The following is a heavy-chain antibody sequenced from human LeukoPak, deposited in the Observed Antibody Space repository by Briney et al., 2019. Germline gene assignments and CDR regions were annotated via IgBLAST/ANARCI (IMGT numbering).Heavy chain of an antibody. J-gene: IGHJ4*02. CDR3: ARDRLDSSGYYYAY. CDR1: GFTFSSYA. D-gene: IGHD3-22*01. CDR2: ISSSGSTI. Sequence: GGSLRLSCAASGFTFSSYAMSWVRQAPGKGLEWVSYISSSGSTIYYADSVKGRFTISRDNAKNSLYLQMNSLRAEDTAVYYCARDRLDSSGYYYAYWGQGTLVTVSS. V-gene: IGHV3-48*04.